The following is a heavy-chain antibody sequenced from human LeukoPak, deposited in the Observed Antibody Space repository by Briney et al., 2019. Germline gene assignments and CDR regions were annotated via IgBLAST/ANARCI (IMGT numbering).Heavy chain of an antibody. V-gene: IGHV5-51*01. CDR2: IYPGDSDT. CDR1: GYSFTTYW. CDR3: ARRPGYTYGYDYAFDI. D-gene: IGHD5-18*01. Sequence: GESLKISCNGSGYSFTTYWIGWVRQMPRKGLEWMGMIYPGDSDTRYSPSFQGQVTISADKSISTAYLQWSSLKASDTAMYYCARRPGYTYGYDYAFDIWGQGTMVTVSS. J-gene: IGHJ3*02.